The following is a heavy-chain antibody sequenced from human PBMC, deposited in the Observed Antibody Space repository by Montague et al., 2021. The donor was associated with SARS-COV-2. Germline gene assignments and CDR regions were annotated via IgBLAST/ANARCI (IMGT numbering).Heavy chain of an antibody. Sequence: SETLSLTCAVYGGSFSGYCWSWIRQPPGKGLEWIGEINHSGSTNYNPSLKSQVTISVDTSKNQFSLKRSSVTAADRAVYFCARGFRSVVPAVPGVAFYYYFDKDVWGQGNTVTVSS. J-gene: IGHJ6*02. D-gene: IGHD2-2*01. CDR1: GGSFSGYC. CDR3: ARGFRSVVPAVPGVAFYYYFDKDV. CDR2: INHSGST. V-gene: IGHV4-34*01.